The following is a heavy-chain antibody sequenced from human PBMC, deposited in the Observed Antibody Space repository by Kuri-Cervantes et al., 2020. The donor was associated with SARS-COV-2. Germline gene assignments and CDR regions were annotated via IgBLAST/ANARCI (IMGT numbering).Heavy chain of an antibody. J-gene: IGHJ3*02. CDR2: IIPIFGTA. CDR3: ARVTGDLGVGAFDI. Sequence: SVKVSCKASGGTFSSYAISWVRQAPGQGPEWMGGIIPIFGTANYAQKFQGRVTITTDESTSTAYMELSSLRSEDTAVYYCARVTGDLGVGAFDIWGQGTMVTVSS. D-gene: IGHD7-27*01. V-gene: IGHV1-69*05. CDR1: GGTFSSYA.